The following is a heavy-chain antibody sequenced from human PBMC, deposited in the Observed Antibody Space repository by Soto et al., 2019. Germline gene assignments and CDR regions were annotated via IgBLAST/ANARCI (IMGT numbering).Heavy chain of an antibody. J-gene: IGHJ6*02. V-gene: IGHV3-30*18. CDR3: AKEAVSTYYYDSSGYGMDV. CDR1: GFTFSSYG. Sequence: GGSLRLSCAASGFTFSSYGMHWVRQAPGKGLEWVAVISYDVSNKYYADSVKGRFTISRDNSKNTLYLQMNSLRAEDTAVYYCAKEAVSTYYYDSSGYGMDVWGQGTKVTVSS. D-gene: IGHD3-22*01. CDR2: ISYDVSNK.